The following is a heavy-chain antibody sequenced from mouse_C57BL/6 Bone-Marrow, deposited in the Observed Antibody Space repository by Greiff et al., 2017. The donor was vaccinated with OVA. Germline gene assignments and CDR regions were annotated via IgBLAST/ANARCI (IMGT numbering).Heavy chain of an antibody. CDR1: GFNIKDDY. D-gene: IGHD2-14*01. Sequence: VQLKESGAELVRPGASVKLSCTASGFNIKDDYMHWVKQRPEQGLEWIGWIDPENGDTEYASKFQGKATITADTSSNTAYLQLSSLTSEDTAVYYCTTGGYDGGFAYWGQGTLVTVSA. CDR2: IDPENGDT. CDR3: TTGGYDGGFAY. J-gene: IGHJ3*01. V-gene: IGHV14-4*01.